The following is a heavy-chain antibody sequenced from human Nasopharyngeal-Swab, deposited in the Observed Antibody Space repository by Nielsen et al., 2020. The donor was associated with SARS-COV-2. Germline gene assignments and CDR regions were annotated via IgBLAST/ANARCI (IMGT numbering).Heavy chain of an antibody. Sequence: GESLKISCAVSGFTFTNYEIHWVRQAPGKGLEWVSYIGISGSPKYYADSVKGRFTISRDNAKNSLSLQMNSLRAEDTAVYYCARDVQRGFDSWGQGTRVTVSS. V-gene: IGHV3-48*03. J-gene: IGHJ4*02. D-gene: IGHD3-10*01. CDR3: ARDVQRGFDS. CDR2: IGISGSPK. CDR1: GFTFTNYE.